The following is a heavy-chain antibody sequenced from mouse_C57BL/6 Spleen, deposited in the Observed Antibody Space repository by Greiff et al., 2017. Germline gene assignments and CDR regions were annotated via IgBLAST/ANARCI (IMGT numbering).Heavy chain of an antibody. V-gene: IGHV1-81*01. J-gene: IGHJ1*03. D-gene: IGHD2-4*01. CDR2: IYPRSGNT. Sequence: QVQLQQSGAELARPGASVKLSCKASGYTFTSYGISWVKQRTGQGLEWIGEIYPRSGNTYYNEKFKGKATLTADKSSSTAYMELRSLTSEDSAVYFCARRGARDYDVGYFDVWGTGTTVTVSS. CDR1: GYTFTSYG. CDR3: ARRGARDYDVGYFDV.